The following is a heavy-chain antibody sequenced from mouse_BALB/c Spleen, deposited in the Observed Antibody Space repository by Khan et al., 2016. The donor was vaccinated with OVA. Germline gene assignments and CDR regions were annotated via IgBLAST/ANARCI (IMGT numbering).Heavy chain of an antibody. V-gene: IGHV2-5-1*01. D-gene: IGHD1-2*01. J-gene: IGHJ2*01. CDR1: GFSLTSYG. Sequence: VQLQESGPSLVQPSQSLSITCTVSGFSLTSYGVHWVRQSPGKGLEWLGVIWRGGSTDYNAAFMSRLSITKDNSKSQVFFKMNSLQADDTAIYYCAKNGYYGSYFDYWGQGTTLTVSS. CDR3: AKNGYYGSYFDY. CDR2: IWRGGST.